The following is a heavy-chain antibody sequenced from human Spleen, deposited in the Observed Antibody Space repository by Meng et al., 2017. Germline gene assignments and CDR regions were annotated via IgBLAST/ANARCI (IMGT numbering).Heavy chain of an antibody. Sequence: GESLKISWAASGFTSSHYALHWVRQAPGKGLEWVAVISHDGGNEYYADSVKGRFTISRDRSKNTVFLQMNSLRSEDTAVYHCARGRGYSFGYYDNFDFWGQGTLVTVSS. CDR1: GFTSSHYA. CDR2: ISHDGGNE. CDR3: ARGRGYSFGYYDNFDF. V-gene: IGHV3-30*01. J-gene: IGHJ4*02. D-gene: IGHD5-18*01.